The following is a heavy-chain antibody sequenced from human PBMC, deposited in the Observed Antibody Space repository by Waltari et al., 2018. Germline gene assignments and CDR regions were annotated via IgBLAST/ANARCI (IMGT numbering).Heavy chain of an antibody. D-gene: IGHD3-3*01. CDR3: AIEVLRFLEKSYYYYYMDV. Sequence: QVQLQQWGAGLLKPSETLSLTCAVYGGSFSGYYWSWLRQPPGKGLEWIGEINHSGSANYTPSLKSRVTISVDTSKNQFSLKLSSVTAADTAVYYCAIEVLRFLEKSYYYYYMDVWGKGTTVTVSS. CDR2: INHSGSA. CDR1: GGSFSGYY. V-gene: IGHV4-34*01. J-gene: IGHJ6*03.